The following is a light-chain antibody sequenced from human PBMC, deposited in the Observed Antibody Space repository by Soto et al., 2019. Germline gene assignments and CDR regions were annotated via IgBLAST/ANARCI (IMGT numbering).Light chain of an antibody. CDR3: QKTYSTPT. CDR1: QDIDTY. V-gene: IGKV1-39*01. J-gene: IGKJ4*02. CDR2: SAS. Sequence: DIQMTQSPSSLSASVGYSVTVTCRASQDIDTYLNWYQQKPGRAPDLLIFSASTLRNGVPSRFSGSGSGTDFTITISSIQPEDFATYHCQKTYSTPTFGGGTKVEMK.